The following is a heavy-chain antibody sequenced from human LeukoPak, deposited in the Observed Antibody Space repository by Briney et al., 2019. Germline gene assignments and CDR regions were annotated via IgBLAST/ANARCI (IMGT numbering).Heavy chain of an antibody. CDR1: DDSISDYY. Sequence: SETLSLTCTVSDDSISDYYRGWIRQPPGKGLEWIGYFHNSGTSTYNPSLKSRVTISADTSKNQFSLKLNSLTTADTAVYYCTRGAGWLIDYWGQGILVTVFS. V-gene: IGHV4-59*01. D-gene: IGHD3-16*01. CDR3: TRGAGWLIDY. CDR2: FHNSGTS. J-gene: IGHJ4*02.